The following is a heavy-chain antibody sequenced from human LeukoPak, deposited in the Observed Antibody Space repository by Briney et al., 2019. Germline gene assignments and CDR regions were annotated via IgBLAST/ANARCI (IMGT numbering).Heavy chain of an antibody. CDR1: GDSINGFY. D-gene: IGHD5-18*01. J-gene: IGHJ3*02. V-gene: IGHV4-59*01. Sequence: PLETLSLTCTVSGDSINGFYWNWIRQPPGKGLECIGYIYYSGNTNYNPSLKSRVTMSVDTSTNQFSLKLSSVTAADTAVYYCASPKTPWIQLWFFDIWGQGTMVTVSS. CDR2: IYYSGNT. CDR3: ASPKTPWIQLWFFDI.